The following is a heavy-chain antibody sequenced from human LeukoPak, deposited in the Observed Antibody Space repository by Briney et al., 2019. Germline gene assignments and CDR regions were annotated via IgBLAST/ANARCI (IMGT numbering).Heavy chain of an antibody. CDR1: GYTFTSYG. V-gene: IGHV1-18*01. D-gene: IGHD3-10*01. J-gene: IGHJ6*02. Sequence: GASVKVSCKASGYTFTSYGISWVRQAPGQGLEWMGWISAYNGNTDYAQKLQGRVTMTTDTSTSTAYMELRSPRSDDTAVYYCASTGPMVRGVAAGGYGMDVWGQGTTVTVSS. CDR2: ISAYNGNT. CDR3: ASTGPMVRGVAAGGYGMDV.